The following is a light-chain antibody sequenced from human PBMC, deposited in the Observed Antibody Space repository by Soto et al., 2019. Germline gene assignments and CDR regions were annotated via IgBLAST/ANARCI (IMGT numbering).Light chain of an antibody. CDR3: QFYGSSLIT. CDR2: GVY. J-gene: IGKJ5*01. Sequence: IVLTQSPGTLSLSPGETATLSCRASQIIKTFYFGWYQQKPGQSPRLLIYGVYSRATGTPDRFSGSGSGTDSTLTISRLEPEDSAVYYCQFYGSSLITFGQGTRLEIK. V-gene: IGKV3-20*01. CDR1: QIIKTFY.